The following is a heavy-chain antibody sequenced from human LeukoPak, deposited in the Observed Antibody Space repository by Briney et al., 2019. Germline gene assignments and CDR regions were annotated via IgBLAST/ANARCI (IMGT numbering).Heavy chain of an antibody. J-gene: IGHJ4*02. D-gene: IGHD3-22*01. CDR2: IYPGDSDT. CDR1: GYSFTSYW. Sequence: GESLKISCKGSGYSFTSYWIGWVRQMPGKGLEWVGIIYPGDSDTRYSPSFQGQVIISADKSISTAYLQWSSLEASDTAMYYCARSSTYYYDSSGYYLPHWGQGTLVTVSS. V-gene: IGHV5-51*01. CDR3: ARSSTYYYDSSGYYLPH.